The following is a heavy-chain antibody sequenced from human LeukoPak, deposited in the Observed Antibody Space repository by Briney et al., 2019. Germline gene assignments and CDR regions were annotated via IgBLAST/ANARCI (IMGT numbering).Heavy chain of an antibody. Sequence: GGSLRLSCAASGFSFSGSAMHWVRQASGKGLEWVGRIRSKANSYATAYAASVKGRFTISRDDSKNTAYLQMNSLKTEDTAVYCCTSTHLAVVGCGYYYYGMDVWGQGTTVTVSS. CDR3: TSTHLAVVGCGYYYYGMDV. CDR1: GFSFSGSA. V-gene: IGHV3-73*01. CDR2: IRSKANSYAT. J-gene: IGHJ6*02. D-gene: IGHD6-19*01.